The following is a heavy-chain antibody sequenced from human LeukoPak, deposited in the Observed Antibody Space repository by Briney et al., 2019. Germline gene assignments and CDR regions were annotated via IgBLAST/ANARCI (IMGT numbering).Heavy chain of an antibody. CDR2: ISWDGGST. CDR3: ARASEPTMIDY. V-gene: IGHV3-43D*03. D-gene: IGHD1-26*01. Sequence: GGSLRLSCAASGFTFDDYAMHWVRQAPGKGLEWVSLISWDGGSTYYADSVKGRFTISRDNAKNTLYLQMNSLRAEDTAVYYCARASEPTMIDYWGQGTLVTVSS. J-gene: IGHJ4*02. CDR1: GFTFDDYA.